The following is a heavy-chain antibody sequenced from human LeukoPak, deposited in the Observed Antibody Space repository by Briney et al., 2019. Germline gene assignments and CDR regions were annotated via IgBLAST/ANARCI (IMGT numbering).Heavy chain of an antibody. CDR3: ARAGCSGGPCFWGGNFFDY. J-gene: IGHJ4*02. CDR2: INPNSGGT. D-gene: IGHD2-15*01. CDR1: GYTFPDYY. V-gene: IGHV1-2*06. Sequence: GASVKVSCKASGYTFPDYYMHWVRQAPAQGRKWLGRINPNSGGTNYAQKFQGRVTKTSDTSISTAYMELTRLTSDDTAFYYCARAGCSGGPCFWGGNFFDYWGQGTLVTVSS.